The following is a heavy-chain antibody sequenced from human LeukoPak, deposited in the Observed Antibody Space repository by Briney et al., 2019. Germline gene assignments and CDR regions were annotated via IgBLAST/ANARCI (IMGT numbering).Heavy chain of an antibody. CDR1: GGSISSYY. V-gene: IGHV4-59*08. CDR2: IYYSGST. CDR3: ARRDSSSWYSYYFDY. Sequence: PSETLSLTCTVSGGSISSYYWSWIRQPPGKGLEWIGYIYYSGSTNYNPSLKSRVTISVDTSKNQFSLKPSSVTAADTAVYYCARRDSSSWYSYYFDYWGQGTLVTVSS. D-gene: IGHD6-13*01. J-gene: IGHJ4*02.